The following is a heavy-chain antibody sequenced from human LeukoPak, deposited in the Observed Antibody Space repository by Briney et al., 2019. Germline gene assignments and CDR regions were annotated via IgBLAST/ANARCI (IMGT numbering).Heavy chain of an antibody. CDR3: ARRRIAVAGNVDYFDY. CDR2: IYPGDSDT. D-gene: IGHD6-19*01. J-gene: IGHJ4*02. CDR1: GYSFTSYW. Sequence: GESLKISCQGSGYSFTSYWIGWVRQMPGKGLEWMEIIYPGDSDTRYSPSFQGQVTISADKSISTAYLQWSSLKASDTAMYYCARRRIAVAGNVDYFDYWGQGTLVTVSS. V-gene: IGHV5-51*01.